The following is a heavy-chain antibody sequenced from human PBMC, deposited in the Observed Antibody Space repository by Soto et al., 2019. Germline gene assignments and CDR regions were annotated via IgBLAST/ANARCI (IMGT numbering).Heavy chain of an antibody. D-gene: IGHD3-16*01. V-gene: IGHV1-8*01. Sequence: ASVKVSGKASGYSFTNNDVTWVRQATGQGLEWMGWMNPGSGDTGYAQKFQGRVTMTGDISIATAYMELSSLRSDDTAIYYCARMATFGSLNWFDPWGQGTLVTVSS. CDR2: MNPGSGDT. CDR3: ARMATFGSLNWFDP. J-gene: IGHJ5*02. CDR1: GYSFTNND.